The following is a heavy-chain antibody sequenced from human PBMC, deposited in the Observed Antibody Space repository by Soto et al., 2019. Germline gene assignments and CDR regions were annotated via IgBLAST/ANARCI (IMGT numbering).Heavy chain of an antibody. CDR3: ATAVAATSYYYHGMDV. V-gene: IGHV1-18*01. CDR1: GYTFTSYG. Sequence: QVQLVQSGAEVKKPGASVKVSCKASGYTFTSYGISWVRQAPGQGLEWMGWISAYNGNTNYAQKLQGRVTMTTDTXTXXAYMELRSLRSDDTAVYYCATAVAATSYYYHGMDVWGQGTTVTVSS. D-gene: IGHD6-19*01. CDR2: ISAYNGNT. J-gene: IGHJ6*02.